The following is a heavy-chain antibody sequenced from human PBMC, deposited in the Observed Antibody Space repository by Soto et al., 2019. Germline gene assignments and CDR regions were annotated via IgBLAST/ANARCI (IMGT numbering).Heavy chain of an antibody. V-gene: IGHV4-30-4*01. CDR3: ARATMVFFFDY. Sequence: PSETLSLTCTVSGGSISSGDYYWSWIRQPPGKGLEWIGYIYYSGSTYYNPSLKSRITISLDTSKDQFSLELSSVTAADTAIYYCARATMVFFFDYWGQGTLVTVSS. J-gene: IGHJ4*02. CDR2: IYYSGST. CDR1: GGSISSGDYY. D-gene: IGHD3-10*01.